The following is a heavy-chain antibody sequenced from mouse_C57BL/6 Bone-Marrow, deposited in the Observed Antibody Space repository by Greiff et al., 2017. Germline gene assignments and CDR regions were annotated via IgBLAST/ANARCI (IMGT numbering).Heavy chain of an antibody. J-gene: IGHJ2*01. V-gene: IGHV5-6*01. CDR2: ISSGGSYT. D-gene: IGHD4-1*01. CDR3: ARKGSGTPFSY. CDR1: GFTFSSYG. Sequence: EVMLVESGGDLVKPGGSLKLSCAASGFTFSSYGMSWVRQTPDKRLEWVATISSGGSYTYYPDSVKGRFTISRDNAKNTLFLQMTSLRSEDTAMYYCARKGSGTPFSYWGQGTTLTVSS.